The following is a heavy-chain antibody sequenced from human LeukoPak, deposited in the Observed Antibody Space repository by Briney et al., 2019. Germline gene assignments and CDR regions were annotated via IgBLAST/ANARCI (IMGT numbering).Heavy chain of an antibody. CDR2: MFHSGST. V-gene: IGHV4-38-2*02. Sequence: SETLSLTCTVSGYSISSGYYWGWIRQPPGKGLEWIGSMFHSGSTYYNPSLKSRVTISVDTSTSQFSLKLSSVTAADTAVYYCARVRYNWNRDFDYWGQGTLVTVSS. CDR1: GYSISSGYY. D-gene: IGHD1-20*01. J-gene: IGHJ4*02. CDR3: ARVRYNWNRDFDY.